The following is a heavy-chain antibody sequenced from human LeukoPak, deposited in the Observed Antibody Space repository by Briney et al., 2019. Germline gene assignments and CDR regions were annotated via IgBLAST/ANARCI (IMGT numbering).Heavy chain of an antibody. CDR3: TRDSVGGSYSYDY. CDR2: FIPIFGTA. Sequence: SVKVSCKASGGTFSSYAISWVRQAPGQGLEWMGGFIPIFGTANSAQKFQGRVTITTDESTSPAYMELSSLRSEDTAVCYSTRDSVGGSYSYDYWGQGTLVTVSS. V-gene: IGHV1-69*05. D-gene: IGHD3-16*02. CDR1: GGTFSSYA. J-gene: IGHJ4*02.